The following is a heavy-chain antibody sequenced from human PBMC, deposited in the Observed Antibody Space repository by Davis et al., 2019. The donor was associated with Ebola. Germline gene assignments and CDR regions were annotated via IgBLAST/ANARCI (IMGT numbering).Heavy chain of an antibody. CDR3: ARVQRYIVVVIAIRAFDI. V-gene: IGHV4-4*02. D-gene: IGHD2-21*01. CDR1: GGSISSSNW. Sequence: SETLSLTCAVSGGSISSSNWWSCVRQPPGKWVEWIGEIYHSGSTNYNPSLKSRVTISVDKSKNQFSLKLSSVTAADTAVYYCARVQRYIVVVIAIRAFDIWGQGTMVTVSS. J-gene: IGHJ3*02. CDR2: IYHSGST.